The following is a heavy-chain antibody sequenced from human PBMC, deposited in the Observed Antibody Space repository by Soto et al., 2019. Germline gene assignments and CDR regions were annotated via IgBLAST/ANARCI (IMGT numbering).Heavy chain of an antibody. CDR1: GLTFSSYW. J-gene: IGHJ4*02. Sequence: EVQLVESGGGLVQPGGSLRLSCAASGLTFSSYWMHWVCQVPGKGLVWVSRINSDGSSTNYTDSVKGRFTISRDNAKNTLYLQMNSLRAEDTAVYYCALSYTVTTVYWGQGTLVTVSS. CDR2: INSDGSST. V-gene: IGHV3-74*01. D-gene: IGHD4-17*01. CDR3: ALSYTVTTVY.